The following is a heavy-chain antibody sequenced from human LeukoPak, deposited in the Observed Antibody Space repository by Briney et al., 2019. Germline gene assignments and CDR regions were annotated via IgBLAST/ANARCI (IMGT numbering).Heavy chain of an antibody. D-gene: IGHD6-19*01. CDR3: ARERSGWADY. CDR1: GYTFTSYA. CDR2: ISAYNGNT. J-gene: IGHJ4*02. V-gene: IGHV1-18*01. Sequence: ASVKVSCKASGYTFTSYAMHWVRQAPGQGLEWMGWISAYNGNTNYAQKLQGRVTMTTDTSTSTAYMELRSLRSDDTAVYYCARERSGWADYWGQGTLVTVSS.